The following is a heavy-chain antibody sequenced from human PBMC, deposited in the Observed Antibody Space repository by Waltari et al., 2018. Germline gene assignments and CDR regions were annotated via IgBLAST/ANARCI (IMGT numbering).Heavy chain of an antibody. D-gene: IGHD3-10*01. CDR2: IIPILGIA. CDR3: ARGGSGSYYKPYYYYMDV. V-gene: IGHV1-69*04. J-gene: IGHJ6*03. Sequence: QVQLVQSGAEVKKPGSSVKVSCKASGGTFSSYAISWVRQAPGQGLEWMGGIIPILGIANYAQKFQGRVTITADESTSTAYMELSSLRSEDTAVYYCARGGSGSYYKPYYYYMDVWGKGTTVTVSS. CDR1: GGTFSSYA.